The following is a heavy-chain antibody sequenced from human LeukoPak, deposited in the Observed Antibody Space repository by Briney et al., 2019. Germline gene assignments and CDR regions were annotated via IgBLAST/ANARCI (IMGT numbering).Heavy chain of an antibody. V-gene: IGHV1-2*02. CDR3: ARWNDPTQNYYHYGMDV. D-gene: IGHD1-1*01. Sequence: AASVKVSCKASGYRFSGYYMYWVRQAPGQGLEWMGWINPNSGGSKYAQKFQGRVTMTRDTSISTAYVGLNSLRSDDTAVYYCARWNDPTQNYYHYGMDVWGQGTTATVSS. CDR2: INPNSGGS. J-gene: IGHJ6*02. CDR1: GYRFSGYY.